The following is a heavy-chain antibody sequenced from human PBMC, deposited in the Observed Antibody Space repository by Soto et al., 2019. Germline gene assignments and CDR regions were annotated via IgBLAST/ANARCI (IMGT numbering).Heavy chain of an antibody. CDR1: GFTFSRAW. J-gene: IGHJ4*02. D-gene: IGHD6-19*01. CDR3: TTDLISGWADY. Sequence: EVQLVESGGGLVKPGGSLRLSCAASGFTFSRAWMNWVRQAPGKGLEWVGRRKGKIDGGTTDYASPVKGRFTISRDESKSTLYLQMNSLKTEDTAVYYCTTDLISGWADYWGQGTLVTVSS. CDR2: RKGKIDGGTT. V-gene: IGHV3-15*07.